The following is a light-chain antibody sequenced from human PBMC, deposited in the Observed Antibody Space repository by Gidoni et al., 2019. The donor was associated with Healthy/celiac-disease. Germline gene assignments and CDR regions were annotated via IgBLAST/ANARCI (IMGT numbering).Light chain of an antibody. V-gene: IGKV3-11*01. CDR3: QQRSNWIT. J-gene: IGKJ5*01. CDR1: QSVSSY. Sequence: EIVLTPSPAPLSLSPGERATLPCRASQSVSSYLAWYQQKPGQAPRLLIYDASNRATGIPARFSGSGSGTDFTLPISSLEPEDFAVYYCQQRSNWITFGQGTRLEIK. CDR2: DAS.